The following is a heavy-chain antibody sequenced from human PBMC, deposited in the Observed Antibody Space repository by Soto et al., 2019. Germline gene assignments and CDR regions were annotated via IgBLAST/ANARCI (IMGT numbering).Heavy chain of an antibody. CDR1: GFSFSSYW. J-gene: IGHJ4*02. Sequence: EVQLVESGGGLVQPGGSLRLSCAASGFSFSSYWMSWFRQAPGKGLEWVANIKQDGSEKYYVDSVKGRFTISRENAKISLYLQMTSLRAEDTAVFYCVRFTRASLEDYWGQGTLVTVSS. CDR2: IKQDGSEK. V-gene: IGHV3-7*01. D-gene: IGHD3-3*01. CDR3: VRFTRASLEDY.